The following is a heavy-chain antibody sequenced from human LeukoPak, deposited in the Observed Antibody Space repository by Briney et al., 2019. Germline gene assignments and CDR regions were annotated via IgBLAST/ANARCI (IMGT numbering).Heavy chain of an antibody. CDR3: ASELRYFDWYAFDI. D-gene: IGHD3-9*01. V-gene: IGHV1-2*02. Sequence: ASVKVSCKASGYTFTGYYMHWVRQAPGQGLEWLGWINPNSGGTNYAQKFQRRVTMTRDTSISTAYMELSRLRSDDTAVYYCASELRYFDWYAFDIWGQGTMVTVSS. CDR2: INPNSGGT. CDR1: GYTFTGYY. J-gene: IGHJ3*02.